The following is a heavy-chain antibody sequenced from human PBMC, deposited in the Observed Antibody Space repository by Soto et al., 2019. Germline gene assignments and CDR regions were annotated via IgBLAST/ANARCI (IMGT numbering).Heavy chain of an antibody. CDR3: ARGGRSSPYYYYYGMDV. J-gene: IGHJ6*02. CDR1: GGSISSSNW. D-gene: IGHD6-6*01. CDR2: IYHSGST. Sequence: SETLSLTCAVSGGSISSSNWWSWVRQPPGKGLEWIGEIYHSGSTNYNPSLKSRVTISVDKSKSQFSLKLSSVTAADTAVYYCARGGRSSPYYYYYGMDVWGQGTTVTVSS. V-gene: IGHV4-4*02.